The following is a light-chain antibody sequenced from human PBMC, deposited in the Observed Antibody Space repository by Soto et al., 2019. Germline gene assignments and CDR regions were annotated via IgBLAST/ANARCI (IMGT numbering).Light chain of an antibody. J-gene: IGKJ1*01. CDR1: QTVSSNY. CDR2: GAS. Sequence: EILLTQSQDTLSFSRLERSSLXSRPSQTVSSNYLVWCQQRPGQAPRLLIYGASTRAAGIPDRFSGSGSGTDFTLTISRLEPEDFAVYYCHQYGSSPWTFGQGTKVDNK. V-gene: IGKV3-20*01. CDR3: HQYGSSPWT.